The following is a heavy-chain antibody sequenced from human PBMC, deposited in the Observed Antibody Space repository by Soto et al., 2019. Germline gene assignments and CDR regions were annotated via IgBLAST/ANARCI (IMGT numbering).Heavy chain of an antibody. J-gene: IGHJ3*02. D-gene: IGHD3-10*01. CDR3: AMEGSDFSAGYRKYAFDI. CDR1: GDSVNTKSYY. CDR2: IYFNGSA. Sequence: PSETLSLTCTVSGDSVNTKSYYWTWIRQSPGERPEWSGYIYFNGSAEYNPSRKSRVTISMDTSGNQFSLKLNSVTTADSAVYYCAMEGSDFSAGYRKYAFDIWGQGTMVTVSS. V-gene: IGHV4-61*01.